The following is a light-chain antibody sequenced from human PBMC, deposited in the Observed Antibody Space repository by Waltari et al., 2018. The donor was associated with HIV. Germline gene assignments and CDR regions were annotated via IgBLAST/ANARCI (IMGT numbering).Light chain of an antibody. V-gene: IGKV3-15*01. Sequence: ESLMAQSPDTLSLSPGERATLSCRASQNVSSHLAWYQQRPGQTPRLLTYEASTRATDVPVRFSGSGSGSEFYLTISSLQSEDIGVYFCQQYSEWPLTFGSGTRLNIK. CDR3: QQYSEWPLT. J-gene: IGKJ3*01. CDR1: QNVSSH. CDR2: EAS.